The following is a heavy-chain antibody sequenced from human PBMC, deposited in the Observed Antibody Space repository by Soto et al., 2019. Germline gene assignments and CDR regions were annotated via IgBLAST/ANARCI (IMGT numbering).Heavy chain of an antibody. CDR1: GYTFISYG. CDR2: ISAYNGKT. J-gene: IGHJ4*02. D-gene: IGHD6-6*01. CDR3: ARGWRSSSPLDY. V-gene: IGHV1-18*01. Sequence: QIQLVQSGVEVKKPGASVKVSCKASGYTFISYGISWVRQAPGQGLEWMGWISAYNGKTNYAQKFQGRVTMSTDTSTRTDYMAVRSLISDDTAVYYCARGWRSSSPLDYWGQGAVVTVSS.